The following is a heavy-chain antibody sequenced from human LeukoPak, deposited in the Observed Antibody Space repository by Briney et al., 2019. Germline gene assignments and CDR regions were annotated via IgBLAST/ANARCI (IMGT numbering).Heavy chain of an antibody. CDR1: GGSISSSSYY. V-gene: IGHV4-39*01. Sequence: SETLSLTCTVSGGSISSSSYYWGWIRQPPGKGLEWIGSIYYSGSTYYNPSLKSRVTISVDTSKNQFSPKLSSVTAADTAVYYCARHSILGLVASFDPWGQGTLVTVSS. CDR2: IYYSGST. CDR3: ARHSILGLVASFDP. D-gene: IGHD5-12*01. J-gene: IGHJ5*02.